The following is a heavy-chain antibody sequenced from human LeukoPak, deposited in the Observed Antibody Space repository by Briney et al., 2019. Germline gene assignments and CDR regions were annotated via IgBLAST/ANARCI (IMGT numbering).Heavy chain of an antibody. CDR2: IYYSGST. V-gene: IGHV4-59*01. D-gene: IGHD2-15*01. J-gene: IGHJ6*02. CDR3: ARDARIAKGDDYYYGMDV. CDR1: VGSLSSYY. Sequence: SETLSLTCTVSVGSLSSYYWCWSRQPPGKGLEWIGYIYYSGSTNYNPSLKSRVTISVDTSKNQFSLKLSSVTAADTAVYYCARDARIAKGDDYYYGMDVWGQGTTVTVSS.